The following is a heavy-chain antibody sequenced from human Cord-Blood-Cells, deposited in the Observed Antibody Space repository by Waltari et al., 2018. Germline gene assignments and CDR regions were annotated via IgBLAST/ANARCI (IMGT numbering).Heavy chain of an antibody. CDR2: IWYDGSNK. CDR3: ARDRAILTGYDAFDI. V-gene: IGHV3-33*01. D-gene: IGHD3-9*01. CDR1: GFPFSSYG. J-gene: IGHJ3*02. Sequence: QVQLVESAGGVVPPGRSLRLSCAASGFPFSSYGMHWFRQAPGKGLEWVAVIWYDGSNKYYADSVKGRFTISRDNSKNTLYLQMNILRAEDTAVYYCARDRAILTGYDAFDIWGQGTMVTVSS.